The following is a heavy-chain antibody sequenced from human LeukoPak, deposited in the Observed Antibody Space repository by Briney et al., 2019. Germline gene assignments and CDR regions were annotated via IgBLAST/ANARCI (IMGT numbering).Heavy chain of an antibody. J-gene: IGHJ2*01. D-gene: IGHD6-13*01. CDR1: GGSISGYY. V-gene: IGHV4-59*01. Sequence: PSETLSLTCTVSGGSISGYYWSWIRQPPGKGLEWIGYIYNTGITNYNPSLESRVTISVDTSKNQFSLELTSVTAADTAVYYCARVYYSSSYDYWYFDLWGRGTLVTVSS. CDR2: IYNTGIT. CDR3: ARVYYSSSYDYWYFDL.